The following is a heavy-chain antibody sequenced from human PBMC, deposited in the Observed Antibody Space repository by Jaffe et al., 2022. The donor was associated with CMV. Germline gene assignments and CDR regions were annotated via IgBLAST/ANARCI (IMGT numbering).Heavy chain of an antibody. D-gene: IGHD3-3*01. CDR1: GGSFSGYY. V-gene: IGHV4-34*01. CDR3: AREQRDLYDFWSGTYYYYYYYMDV. J-gene: IGHJ6*03. CDR2: INHSGST. Sequence: QVQLQQWGAGLLKPSETLSLTCAVYGGSFSGYYWSWIRQPPGKGLEWIGEINHSGSTNYNPSLKSRVTISVDTSKNQFSLKLSSVTAADTAVYYCAREQRDLYDFWSGTYYYYYYYMDVWGKGTTVTVSS.